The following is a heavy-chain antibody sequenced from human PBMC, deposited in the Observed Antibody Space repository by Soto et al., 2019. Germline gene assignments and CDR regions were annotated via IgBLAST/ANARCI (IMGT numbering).Heavy chain of an antibody. Sequence: SVKVSCKASGGTFSSYTISWVRQAPGQGLEWMGRIIPILGIANYAQKFQGRVTITADKSTSTAYMELSSLRSEDTAVYYCARDLGIAAAGTGSSLDYWGQGTLLTVSS. D-gene: IGHD6-13*01. CDR2: IIPILGIA. CDR3: ARDLGIAAAGTGSSLDY. CDR1: GGTFSSYT. J-gene: IGHJ4*02. V-gene: IGHV1-69*04.